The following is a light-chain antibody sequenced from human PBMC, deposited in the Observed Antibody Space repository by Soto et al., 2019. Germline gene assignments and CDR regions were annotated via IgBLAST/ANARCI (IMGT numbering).Light chain of an antibody. J-gene: IGKJ3*01. Sequence: DIKMTQSPSSVSASVGDSVTITCRASQGIGTWLAWYQQKPGQAPKLLIYGASRLQSGVPSRFSCSGSGTDFTLTITSLQPEDFATYYCHQADSLFTFGPGTKVDIK. CDR3: HQADSLFT. CDR2: GAS. V-gene: IGKV1-12*01. CDR1: QGIGTW.